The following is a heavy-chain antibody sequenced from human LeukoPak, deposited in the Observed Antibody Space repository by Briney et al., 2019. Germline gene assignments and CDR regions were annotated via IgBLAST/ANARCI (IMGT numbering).Heavy chain of an antibody. CDR1: GFTFSSYW. V-gene: IGHV3-21*01. CDR2: ISSSSAYI. Sequence: GGSLRLSCAASGFTFSSYWMNWVRQAPGGGLEWGSSISSSSAYIYYAASVKGRFTISRDNATNSVYLQMESLSAEDTAVYYCARGFGDLFVFDYWGQGTLVTVSS. D-gene: IGHD3-10*01. CDR3: ARGFGDLFVFDY. J-gene: IGHJ4*02.